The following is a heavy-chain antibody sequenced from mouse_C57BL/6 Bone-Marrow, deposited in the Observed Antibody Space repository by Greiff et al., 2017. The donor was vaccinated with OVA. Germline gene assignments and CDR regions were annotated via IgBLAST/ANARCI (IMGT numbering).Heavy chain of an antibody. V-gene: IGHV5-16*01. CDR2: INYDGSST. CDR1: GFTFSDYY. Sequence: EVKLMESEGGLVQPGSSMKLSCTASGFTFSDYYMAWVRQVPEKGLEWVANINYDGSSTYYLDSLKSRFIISRDNAKNILYLQMSSLKSEDTATYYCARDGGRTTVVATGFDYWGQGTTLTVSS. D-gene: IGHD1-1*01. J-gene: IGHJ2*01. CDR3: ARDGGRTTVVATGFDY.